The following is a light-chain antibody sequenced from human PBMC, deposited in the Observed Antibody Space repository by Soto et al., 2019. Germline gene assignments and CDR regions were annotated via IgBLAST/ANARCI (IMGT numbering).Light chain of an antibody. Sequence: EIVMTQSPATLSVSPGERATLSCRASQSVRSNLAWYQQKPGQAPRLLIHGASTRATGIPARFSGSGSGTKFTLTISSLQSEDFAVYYCQQYNNWPPRVTFGPGTKVDLK. CDR1: QSVRSN. J-gene: IGKJ3*01. CDR3: QQYNNWPPRVT. V-gene: IGKV3-15*01. CDR2: GAS.